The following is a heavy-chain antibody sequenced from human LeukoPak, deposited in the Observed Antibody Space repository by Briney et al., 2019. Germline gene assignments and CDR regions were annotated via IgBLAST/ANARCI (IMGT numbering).Heavy chain of an antibody. CDR2: ISSSGSTI. J-gene: IGHJ3*02. Sequence: PGGSLRLSCAASGFTFSDYYMSWIRQAPGKGLEWVSYISSSGSTIYYADSVKGRFTISRDNAKNSLYLQMNSLRAEDTAVYYCARDSTHADQSDAFDIWGQGTMVTVSS. CDR1: GFTFSDYY. CDR3: ARDSTHADQSDAFDI. V-gene: IGHV3-11*04. D-gene: IGHD5/OR15-5a*01.